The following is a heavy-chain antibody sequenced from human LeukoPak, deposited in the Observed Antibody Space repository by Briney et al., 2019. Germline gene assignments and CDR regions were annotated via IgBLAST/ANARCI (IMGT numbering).Heavy chain of an antibody. Sequence: PSETLSLTCTVSGGSISSSSYYWGWIRQPPGKGLEWIGSIYYSGSTYYNPSLKSRVTMSVDTSKNQFSLKLSSVTAADTAVYYCAREVAVAGTFDYWGQGTLVTVSS. V-gene: IGHV4-39*07. J-gene: IGHJ4*02. CDR2: IYYSGST. CDR3: AREVAVAGTFDY. CDR1: GGSISSSSYY. D-gene: IGHD6-19*01.